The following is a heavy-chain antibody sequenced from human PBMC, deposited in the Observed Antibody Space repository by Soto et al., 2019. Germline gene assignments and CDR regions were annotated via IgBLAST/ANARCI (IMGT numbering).Heavy chain of an antibody. CDR2: IWYDGSNK. Sequence: QVQLVESGGGVVQPGRSLRLSCAASGFTFSSYGMHWVRQAPGKGLEWVAVIWYDGSNKYYADSVKGRFTISRDNSKNTLYLQMNSLRAEDTAVYYCAREGWPTIFGVAPESNFDYWGQGTLVTVSS. CDR3: AREGWPTIFGVAPESNFDY. J-gene: IGHJ4*02. D-gene: IGHD3-3*01. V-gene: IGHV3-33*01. CDR1: GFTFSSYG.